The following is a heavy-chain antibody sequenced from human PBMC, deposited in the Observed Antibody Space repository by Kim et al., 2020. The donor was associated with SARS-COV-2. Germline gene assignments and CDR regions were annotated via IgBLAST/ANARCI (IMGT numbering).Heavy chain of an antibody. D-gene: IGHD3-10*01. CDR1: GDSVSSNSAA. CDR3: AREGCITMVRGAHLAGYYYYGMDV. CDR2: TYYRSKWYN. V-gene: IGHV6-1*01. Sequence: SQTLSLTCAISGDSVSSNSAAWNWIRQSPSRGLEWLGRTYYRSKWYNDYAVSVKSRITINPDTSKNQFSLQLNSVTPEDTAVYYCAREGCITMVRGAHLAGYYYYGMDVWGQGTTVTVSS. J-gene: IGHJ6*02.